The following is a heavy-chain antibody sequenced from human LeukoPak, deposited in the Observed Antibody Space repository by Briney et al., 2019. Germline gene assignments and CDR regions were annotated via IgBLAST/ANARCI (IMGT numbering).Heavy chain of an antibody. CDR1: RFTFSSYT. CDR3: ARVLRGSDY. Sequence: GGSLRLSCAASRFTFSSYTMHWVRQAPGKGLEWVAIISYDGSSKYYADSVKGRFTLSRDNSKNMLYLQMNSLRAEDTAVYYCARVLRGSDYWGQGTLVTVSS. CDR2: ISYDGSSK. J-gene: IGHJ4*02. V-gene: IGHV3-30*04. D-gene: IGHD3-10*01.